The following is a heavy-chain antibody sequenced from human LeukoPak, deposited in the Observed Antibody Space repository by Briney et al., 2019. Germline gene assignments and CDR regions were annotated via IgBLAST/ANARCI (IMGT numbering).Heavy chain of an antibody. Sequence: GGSLRLSCAASGFTFSSYGMHWVRQAPGKGLEWVAVISYDGSNKYYADSVKGRFTIPRDNSKNTLYLQMNSLRAEDTAVYYCASPVFFDIWGQGTMVTVSS. CDR2: ISYDGSNK. V-gene: IGHV3-30*03. D-gene: IGHD1-14*01. CDR1: GFTFSSYG. CDR3: ASPVFFDI. J-gene: IGHJ3*02.